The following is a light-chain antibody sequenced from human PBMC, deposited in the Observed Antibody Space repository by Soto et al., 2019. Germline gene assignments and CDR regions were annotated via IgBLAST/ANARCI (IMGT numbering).Light chain of an antibody. CDR3: CSLAVGAALV. V-gene: IGLV2-23*01. J-gene: IGLJ2*01. CDR1: SSNVGTYDL. Sequence: QSPLTEPASVSASPGQSITISCTGTSSNVGTYDLVSWYQHHPDKAPKLISYEGTKRPSRISSRFSGSKSGNTASLTIAGLQAEDYADDYCCSLAVGAALVFGGGTKLTVL. CDR2: EGT.